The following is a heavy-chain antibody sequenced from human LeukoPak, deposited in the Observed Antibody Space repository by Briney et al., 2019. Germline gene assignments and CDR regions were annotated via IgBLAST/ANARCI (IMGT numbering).Heavy chain of an antibody. V-gene: IGHV3-23*01. CDR1: GFTFSSNG. J-gene: IGHJ4*02. CDR3: AGGLRYFDWLEYFDY. Sequence: GGSLRLSCAASGFTFSSNGMSWVRQAPGKGLEWVSAISGSGGSTYYADSVKGRFTISRDNSKNTLYLQMNSLRAEDTAVYYCAGGLRYFDWLEYFDYWGQGTLVTVSS. CDR2: ISGSGGST. D-gene: IGHD3-9*01.